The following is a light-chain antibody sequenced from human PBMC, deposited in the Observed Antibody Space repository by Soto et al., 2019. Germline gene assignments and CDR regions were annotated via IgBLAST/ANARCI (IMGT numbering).Light chain of an antibody. V-gene: IGKV3-20*01. CDR3: QQYVSLPIT. CDR1: QSIGSSY. J-gene: IGKJ5*01. Sequence: EIVLTQSPGTLSLSPEERATISCRASQSIGSSYLAWYQQKPGQAPRLLIYGASTRATGIPDRFSGSGSGTDFTLTINRVAPEDFAVYYCQQYVSLPITFGQGTRLEIK. CDR2: GAS.